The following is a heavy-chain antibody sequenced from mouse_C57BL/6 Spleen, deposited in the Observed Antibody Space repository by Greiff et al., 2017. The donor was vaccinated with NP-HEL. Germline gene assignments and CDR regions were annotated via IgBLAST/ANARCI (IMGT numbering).Heavy chain of an antibody. J-gene: IGHJ3*01. CDR3: ARLGYDYDEAWFAY. CDR1: GFTFSSYT. D-gene: IGHD2-4*01. CDR2: ISGGGGNT. Sequence: EVKVVESGGGLVKPGGSLKLSCAASGFTFSSYTMSWVRQTPEQRLEWVATISGGGGNTYYPDSVKGRFTISRDKATNTLSLQMRCRRSEDTALYYCARLGYDYDEAWFAYWGQGTLVTVSA. V-gene: IGHV5-9*01.